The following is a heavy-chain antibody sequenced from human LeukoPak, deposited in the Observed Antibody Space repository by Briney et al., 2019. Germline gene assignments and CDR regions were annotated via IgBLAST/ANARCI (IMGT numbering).Heavy chain of an antibody. Sequence: GGSLRLSCAASGLSFSNYYMLWVRQAPGVGLVSVSRISSDGATTIYADSVKGRFTTSRDNAKNTLYLQMNSLRAEDTAVYYCALSSGYLFDYWGQGTLVTVSS. J-gene: IGHJ4*02. CDR1: GLSFSNYY. V-gene: IGHV3-74*01. CDR3: ALSSGYLFDY. CDR2: ISSDGATT. D-gene: IGHD3-22*01.